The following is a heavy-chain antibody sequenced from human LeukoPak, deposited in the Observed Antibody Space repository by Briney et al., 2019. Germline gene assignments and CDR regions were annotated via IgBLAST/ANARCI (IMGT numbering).Heavy chain of an antibody. D-gene: IGHD3-3*01. Sequence: ASVKVSCKASGYTFTSYAMNWVRQAPGQGLEWMGWINTNTGNPTYAQGFTGRFVFSLDTSVSTAYLQISSLKAEDTAVYYCARDRRTSTTYYDFWSGYQSPNYYYYGMDVWGQGTTVTVS. J-gene: IGHJ6*02. CDR1: GYTFTSYA. CDR2: INTNTGNP. CDR3: ARDRRTSTTYYDFWSGYQSPNYYYYGMDV. V-gene: IGHV7-4-1*02.